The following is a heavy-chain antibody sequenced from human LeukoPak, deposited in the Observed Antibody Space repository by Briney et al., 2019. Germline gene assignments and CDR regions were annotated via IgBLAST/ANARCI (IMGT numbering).Heavy chain of an antibody. CDR2: IRSKANSYAT. CDR3: TRQGDYGDYRS. Sequence: GGSLRLSCAASGFTFSGSAMHWVRQASGKGLEWVGRIRSKANSYATAYAASVKGRFTISRDDSKNAAYLQMNSLKTEDTAVYYCTRQGDYGDYRSWGQGTLVTVSS. J-gene: IGHJ5*02. D-gene: IGHD4-17*01. CDR1: GFTFSGSA. V-gene: IGHV3-73*01.